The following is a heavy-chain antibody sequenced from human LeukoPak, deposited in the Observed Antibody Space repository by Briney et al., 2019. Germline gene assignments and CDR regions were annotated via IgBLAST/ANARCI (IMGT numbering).Heavy chain of an antibody. V-gene: IGHV3-23*01. D-gene: IGHD6-13*01. CDR3: AKDPVGTEGGSSSWYLFFDY. CDR1: GYTFSSYA. CDR2: ISGSGGST. J-gene: IGHJ4*02. Sequence: GGSLRLSCAASGYTFSSYAMSWVRQAPGKGLEWVSAISGSGGSTYYADSVKGRFTISRDNSKNTLYLQMNSLRAEDTAVYYCAKDPVGTEGGSSSWYLFFDYWGQGTLVTVSS.